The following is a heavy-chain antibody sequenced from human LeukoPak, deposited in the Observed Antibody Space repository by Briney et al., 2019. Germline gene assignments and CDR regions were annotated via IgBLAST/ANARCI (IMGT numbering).Heavy chain of an antibody. CDR2: ISSSSTI. Sequence: PGGSQRLSCAASGFTFSSYSMNWVRQAPGKGLEWVSYISSSSTIYYADSVKGRFTISRDNAKNSLYLQMNSLRAEDTAVYYCASFSGSYHSFDYWGQGTLVTVSS. V-gene: IGHV3-48*01. CDR3: ASFSGSYHSFDY. J-gene: IGHJ4*02. D-gene: IGHD1-26*01. CDR1: GFTFSSYS.